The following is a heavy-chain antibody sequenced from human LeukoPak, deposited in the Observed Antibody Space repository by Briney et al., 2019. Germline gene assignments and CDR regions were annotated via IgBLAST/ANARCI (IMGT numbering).Heavy chain of an antibody. D-gene: IGHD2-2*01. V-gene: IGHV1-69*04. CDR3: ARVDCSSTSCYRLNAFDAFDI. J-gene: IGHJ3*02. Sequence: SVKVSCKASGGTFSSSAISWVRQAPGQGLEWMGRIIPILGTPNYAQKFQGRVTITADRSTSTAYMELSSLRSDDTAVYYCARVDCSSTSCYRLNAFDAFDIWGQGTVVTVSS. CDR1: GGTFSSSA. CDR2: IIPILGTP.